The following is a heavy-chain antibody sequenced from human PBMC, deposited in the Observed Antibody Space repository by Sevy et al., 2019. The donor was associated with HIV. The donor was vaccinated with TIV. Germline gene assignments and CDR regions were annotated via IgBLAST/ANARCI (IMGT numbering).Heavy chain of an antibody. CDR1: GGSIGNSNSY. CDR3: VREGITMIIAGFFDF. D-gene: IGHD3-22*01. Sequence: SETLSLTCIVSGGSIGNSNSYWGWVRQPPGRGLEWIGTVYYNGDTYYKPSLKRRATISVDTSTNQFSLRLTSVTAADTAVYYCVREGITMIIAGFFDFWGQGTLVTVSS. J-gene: IGHJ4*02. CDR2: VYYNGDT. V-gene: IGHV4-39*02.